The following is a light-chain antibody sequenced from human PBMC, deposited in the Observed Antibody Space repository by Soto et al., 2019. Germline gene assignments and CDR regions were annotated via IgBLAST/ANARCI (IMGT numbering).Light chain of an antibody. CDR1: QSVSRSY. V-gene: IGKV3-20*01. J-gene: IGKJ4*01. CDR3: QQYDSAPLT. CDR2: GVS. Sequence: EVVLTQSPGTLSLSPGEGATLSCRASQSVSRSYLAWYRQKAGQAPRLLIFGVSTRASGIPDMFSGRGSGTDFTLTISRLEPEDFAMYYCQQYDSAPLTFGGGTKVEIK.